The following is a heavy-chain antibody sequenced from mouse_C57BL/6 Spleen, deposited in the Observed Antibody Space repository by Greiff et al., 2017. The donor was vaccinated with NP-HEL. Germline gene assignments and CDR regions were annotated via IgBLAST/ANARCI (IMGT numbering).Heavy chain of an antibody. J-gene: IGHJ4*01. Sequence: VQLQQSGPELVKPGASVKISCKASGYSFTDYNMNWVKQSNGKSLEWIGVINPNYGTTSYNQNLKGKATLTVDQSSSTAYMQLNSLTSEDTAVYCCESPRRGGYAMDYWGQGTSVTVSS. CDR2: INPNYGTT. CDR3: ESPRRGGYAMDY. V-gene: IGHV1-39*01. CDR1: GYSFTDYN.